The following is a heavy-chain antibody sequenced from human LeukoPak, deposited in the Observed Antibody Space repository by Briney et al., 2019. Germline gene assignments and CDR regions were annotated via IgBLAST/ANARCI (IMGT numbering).Heavy chain of an antibody. D-gene: IGHD5-18*01. CDR1: GFTFSSYS. V-gene: IGHV3-21*01. CDR3: ARDLSGITGYTYGRGIDY. CDR2: ISSSSSYI. J-gene: IGHJ4*02. Sequence: GGSLRLSCAASGFTFSSYSMNWVRQAPGKGLEWVSSISSSSSYIYYADSVKGRFTISRDNAKNSLYLQMNSLRAEDTAVYYCARDLSGITGYTYGRGIDYWGQGTLVTVSS.